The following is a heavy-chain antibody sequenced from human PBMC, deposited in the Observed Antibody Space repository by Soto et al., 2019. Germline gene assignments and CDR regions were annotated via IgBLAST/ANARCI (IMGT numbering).Heavy chain of an antibody. V-gene: IGHV1-69*02. Sequence: GASVKVSCKASGGTFSSYTISWGRQAHGQRLEWMGRIIPILGIANYAQKFQGRVTITADKSTSTAYMELSSLRSEDTAVYYCAGLGDYCSGGSCYSETWFDYWGQGTLVTVSS. J-gene: IGHJ4*02. CDR3: AGLGDYCSGGSCYSETWFDY. CDR2: IIPILGIA. D-gene: IGHD2-15*01. CDR1: GGTFSSYT.